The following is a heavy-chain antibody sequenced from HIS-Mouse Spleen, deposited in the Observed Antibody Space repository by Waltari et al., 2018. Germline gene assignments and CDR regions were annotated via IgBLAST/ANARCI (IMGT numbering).Heavy chain of an antibody. D-gene: IGHD6-13*01. CDR2: INPNSGGT. CDR1: GYTFTGYY. Sequence: QVQLVQSGAEVKKPGASVKVSCKASGYTFTGYYLQRVPQAPGQGLEWMGWINPNSGGTNYAQKFQGRVTMTRDTSISTAYMELSRLRSDDTAVYYCARSPSGSSWYDYWGQGTLVTVSS. J-gene: IGHJ4*02. V-gene: IGHV1-2*02. CDR3: ARSPSGSSWYDY.